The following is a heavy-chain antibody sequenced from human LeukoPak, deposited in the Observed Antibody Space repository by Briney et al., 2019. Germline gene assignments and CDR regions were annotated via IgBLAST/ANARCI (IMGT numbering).Heavy chain of an antibody. V-gene: IGHV3-21*01. CDR2: ISSSSSYI. CDR3: ARVKTDILTGYYFFDY. CDR1: GFTFSSYS. Sequence: GGSLRLFCAASGFTFSSYSMNWVRQAPGKGLEWVSSISSSSSYIYYADSVKGRFTISRDNAKNSLYLQMNSLRAEDTAVYYCARVKTDILTGYYFFDYWGQGTLVTVSS. J-gene: IGHJ4*02. D-gene: IGHD3-9*01.